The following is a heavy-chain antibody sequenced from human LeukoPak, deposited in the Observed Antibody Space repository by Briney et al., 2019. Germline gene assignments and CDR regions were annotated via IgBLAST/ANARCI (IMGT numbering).Heavy chain of an antibody. CDR1: GYTFTGYY. J-gene: IGHJ4*02. CDR2: INPNSGGT. D-gene: IGHD3-22*01. CDR3: ARNRGYYYDSSGYYYGGY. V-gene: IGHV1-2*02. Sequence: ASVKVSCKASGYTFTGYYMHWVRQAPGQGLEWMGWINPNSGGTNYAQKFQGRVTMTRDTSISTAYMELSRLRSDDTAVYYCARNRGYYYDSSGYYYGGYWGQGTLVTVSS.